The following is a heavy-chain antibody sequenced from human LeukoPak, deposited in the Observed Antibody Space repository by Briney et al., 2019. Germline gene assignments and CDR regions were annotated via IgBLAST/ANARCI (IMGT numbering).Heavy chain of an antibody. CDR3: ATGLGSGSYYTPFDY. Sequence: SVKVSCKASGGTFSSYAISWVRQAPGQGLEWMGGIIPIFGTANYAQKFQGRVTITADKSTSTAYMELSSLRSEDTAVYYCATGLGSGSYYTPFDYWGQGTLVTVSS. D-gene: IGHD3-10*01. J-gene: IGHJ4*02. V-gene: IGHV1-69*06. CDR2: IIPIFGTA. CDR1: GGTFSSYA.